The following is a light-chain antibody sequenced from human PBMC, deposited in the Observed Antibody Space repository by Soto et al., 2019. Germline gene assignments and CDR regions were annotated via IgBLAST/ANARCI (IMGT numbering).Light chain of an antibody. V-gene: IGLV2-14*01. CDR3: SSYTSSSTLV. J-gene: IGLJ1*01. CDR1: SSDFGGYNY. Sequence: QSVLTQPASVSGSPGQSITISCAGTSSDFGGYNYVSWYHQHPGKAPKLLIYEVSNRPSGVSNRFSGSKSGNTASLTISGLQAEDEADYYSSSYTSSSTLVFGTGTKVTVL. CDR2: EVS.